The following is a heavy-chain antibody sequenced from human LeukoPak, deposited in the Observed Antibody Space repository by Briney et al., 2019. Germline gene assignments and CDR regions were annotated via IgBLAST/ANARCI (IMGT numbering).Heavy chain of an antibody. Sequence: GASVRVSCKVSGYTLTELSMHWVRQAPGKGLEWVGGFDPEDGETIYAQKFQGRVTMTEDTSTDTAYMELSSLRSEDTAVYYCATKRITMVRGVINAGPPSHYYYYGMDVWGQGTTVTVSS. CDR1: GYTLTELS. CDR3: ATKRITMVRGVINAGPPSHYYYYGMDV. J-gene: IGHJ6*02. D-gene: IGHD3-10*01. CDR2: FDPEDGET. V-gene: IGHV1-24*01.